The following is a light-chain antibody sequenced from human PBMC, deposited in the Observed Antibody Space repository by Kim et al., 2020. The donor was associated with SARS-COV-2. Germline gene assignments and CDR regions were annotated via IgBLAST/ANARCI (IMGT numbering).Light chain of an antibody. Sequence: SETPGQTASITCSGDKLGDKFASGYQQKPGQSPVLVIYQDTQRPSGIPERFSGSNSGNTATLTISGTQTMDEADYYCQTWDSSTVIFGGGTQLTVL. CDR1: KLGDKF. CDR3: QTWDSSTVI. V-gene: IGLV3-1*01. CDR2: QDT. J-gene: IGLJ2*01.